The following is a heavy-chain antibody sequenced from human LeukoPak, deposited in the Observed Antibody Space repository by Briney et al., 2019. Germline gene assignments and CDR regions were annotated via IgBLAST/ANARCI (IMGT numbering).Heavy chain of an antibody. CDR1: GGSISSSSYY. CDR2: IYYSGST. V-gene: IGHV4-39*02. J-gene: IGHJ4*02. D-gene: IGHD1-26*01. CDR3: ARGVVGPKYFDY. Sequence: SETLSLTCTVSGGSISSSSYYWGWIRQPPGTGLEWIGSIYYSGSTYYNPSLKSRVTISVDTSKNQFSLHLNSVTPEDTAVYYCARGVVGPKYFDYWGQGTLVTVSS.